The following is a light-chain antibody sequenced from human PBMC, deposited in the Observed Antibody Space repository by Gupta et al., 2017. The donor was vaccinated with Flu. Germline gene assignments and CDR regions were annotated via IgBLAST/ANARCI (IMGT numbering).Light chain of an antibody. Sequence: QSVLTQPPSASGTPGQWVTISCSGSSSNIGSNYVYWYQQLPGTAPKVLIYRNNQRPSGAPDRISGSKSGISASLAISGLRAEDEADYYCAAWDDSRSVWVFGGGTKLTVL. V-gene: IGLV1-47*01. CDR2: RNN. CDR1: SSNIGSNY. CDR3: AAWDDSRSVWV. J-gene: IGLJ3*02.